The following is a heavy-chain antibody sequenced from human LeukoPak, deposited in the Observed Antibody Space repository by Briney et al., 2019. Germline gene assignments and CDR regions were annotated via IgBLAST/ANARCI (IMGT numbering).Heavy chain of an antibody. CDR3: ARDGRLGDWNYFDY. V-gene: IGHV4-4*07. Sequence: PSETLSLTCIVSDGSINTYAWNWIRQPAGNGLEWIGRFYTSGSTNYNPSLKSRVTMSVDTSKSQFSLTLNSVTAADTAVYYCARDGRLGDWNYFDYWGQGTQVTVSS. J-gene: IGHJ4*02. D-gene: IGHD2-21*02. CDR1: DGSINTYA. CDR2: FYTSGST.